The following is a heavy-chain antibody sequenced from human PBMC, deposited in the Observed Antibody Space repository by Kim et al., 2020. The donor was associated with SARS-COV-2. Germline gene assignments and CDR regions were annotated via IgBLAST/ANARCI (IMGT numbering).Heavy chain of an antibody. CDR3: VREFDY. V-gene: IGHV4-59*01. CDR2: SGRT. Sequence: SGRTTNTPSLKSRVTISVDTSKDQLSLKLSSVTAASTAVYYCVREFDYWGQGTLVPVSS. J-gene: IGHJ4*02.